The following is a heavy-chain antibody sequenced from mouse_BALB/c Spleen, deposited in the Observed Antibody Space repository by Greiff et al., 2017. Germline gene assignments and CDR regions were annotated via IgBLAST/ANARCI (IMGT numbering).Heavy chain of an antibody. D-gene: IGHD3-2*01. CDR2: IYPGDGDT. Sequence: VQLQQSGAELARPGASVKLSCKASGYTFTSYWMQWVKQRPGQGLEWIGAIYPGDGDTRYTQKFKGKATLTADKSSSTAYMQLSSLASEDSAVYYCARPDSSGPAWFAYWGQGTLVTVSA. J-gene: IGHJ3*01. CDR3: ARPDSSGPAWFAY. V-gene: IGHV1-87*01. CDR1: GYTFTSYW.